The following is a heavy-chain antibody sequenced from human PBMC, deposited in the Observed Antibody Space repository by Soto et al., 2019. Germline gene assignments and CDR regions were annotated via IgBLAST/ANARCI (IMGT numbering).Heavy chain of an antibody. CDR1: GLTVRGKKY. CDR2: LYDVDGT. Sequence: DVQLVASGGGLIQPGGSLRLSCAALGLTVRGKKYITWVRQAPGKGLEWVSALYDVDGTYYADSAKGRLTISRDNSNKIIYLQMNSLGPDDTAVYYCASWLEREHAYDIWGLGTMVTVSS. D-gene: IGHD1-1*01. J-gene: IGHJ3*02. CDR3: ASWLEREHAYDI. V-gene: IGHV3-53*01.